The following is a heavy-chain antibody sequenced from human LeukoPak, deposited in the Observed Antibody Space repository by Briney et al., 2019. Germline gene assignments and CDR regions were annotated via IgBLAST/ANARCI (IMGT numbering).Heavy chain of an antibody. CDR3: ARRPYYYYMDV. D-gene: IGHD6-6*01. V-gene: IGHV4-34*01. CDR2: INHSGST. CDR1: GGSFSGYY. J-gene: IGHJ6*03. Sequence: PSETLSLTCAVYGGSFSGYYWSWIRQPPGKGLEWIGEINHSGSTNYNPSLKSRVTISVDTSKNQFSLKLGSVTAADTAVYYCARRPYYYYMDVWGKGTTVTVSS.